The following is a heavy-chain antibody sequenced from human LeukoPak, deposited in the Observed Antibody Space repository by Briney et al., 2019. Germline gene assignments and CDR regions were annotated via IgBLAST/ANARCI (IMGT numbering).Heavy chain of an antibody. CDR1: GFTFSSYA. CDR3: ARGQSDSSGYYFYYFDY. Sequence: PGGSLRLSCAASGFTFSSYAMNWVRQAPGKGLEWVSTISGNGGTTYYADSVKGRFTISRDNSKNTLYLQMNSLRAEDTAVYYCARGQSDSSGYYFYYFDYWGQGTLVTVSS. CDR2: ISGNGGTT. J-gene: IGHJ4*02. V-gene: IGHV3-23*01. D-gene: IGHD3-22*01.